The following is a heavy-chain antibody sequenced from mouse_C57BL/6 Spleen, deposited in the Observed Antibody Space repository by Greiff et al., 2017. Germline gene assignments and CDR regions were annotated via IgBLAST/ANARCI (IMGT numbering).Heavy chain of an antibody. J-gene: IGHJ2*01. CDR3: ARSAYYYGSNYFDY. D-gene: IGHD1-1*01. Sequence: VQLQQPGAELVMPGASVKLSCKASGYTFTSYWMHWVKQRPGQGLEWIGEIDPSDSYTNYNQKFKGKSTLTVDKSSSTAYMQLSSLTSEDSAVYYCARSAYYYGSNYFDYWGQGTTLTVSS. CDR1: GYTFTSYW. V-gene: IGHV1-69*01. CDR2: IDPSDSYT.